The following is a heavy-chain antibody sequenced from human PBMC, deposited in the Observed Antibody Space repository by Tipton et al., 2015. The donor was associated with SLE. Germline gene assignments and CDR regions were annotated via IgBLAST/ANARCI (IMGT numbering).Heavy chain of an antibody. D-gene: IGHD2-15*01. Sequence: TLSLTCTVSGGSISSSSYYWGWIRQPPGKGLEWIGSIYYSGSTYYNPSLKSRVTISVDTSKNQFSLKLSSVTAADPAVYYCASQNGEGYCSGGSCPGDWGQGTLVTVSS. V-gene: IGHV4-39*07. CDR1: GGSISSSSYY. CDR3: ASQNGEGYCSGGSCPGD. CDR2: IYYSGST. J-gene: IGHJ4*02.